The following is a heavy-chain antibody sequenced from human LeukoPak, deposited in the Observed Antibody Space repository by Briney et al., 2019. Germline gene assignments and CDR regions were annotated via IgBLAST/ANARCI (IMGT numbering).Heavy chain of an antibody. CDR1: GYSFNTYG. CDR3: SSRAYGGSSFDY. Sequence: GASVKVSCKASGYSFNTYGFTWVRQAPGQGLEWMGWISGYSDNTNYAQKLQGRVTMTTDTSTSTAYMELRSLRSDDTAVYYCSSRAYGGSSFDYWGQGTLVTVSS. D-gene: IGHD4-23*01. CDR2: ISGYSDNT. V-gene: IGHV1-18*01. J-gene: IGHJ4*02.